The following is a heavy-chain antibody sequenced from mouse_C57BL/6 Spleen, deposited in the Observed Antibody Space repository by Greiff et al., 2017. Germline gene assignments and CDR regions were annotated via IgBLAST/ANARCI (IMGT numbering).Heavy chain of an antibody. J-gene: IGHJ3*01. D-gene: IGHD2-4*01. CDR2: ISYSGST. Sequence: DVQLQESGPGMVKPSQSLSLTCTVTGYSITSGYDWHWIRHFPGNKLEWMGYISYSGSTNYNPSLKSRISITHDTSKNHFFLKLNSVTTEDTATYYCARANYDYDGFAYWGQGTLVTVSA. CDR3: ARANYDYDGFAY. CDR1: GYSITSGYD. V-gene: IGHV3-1*01.